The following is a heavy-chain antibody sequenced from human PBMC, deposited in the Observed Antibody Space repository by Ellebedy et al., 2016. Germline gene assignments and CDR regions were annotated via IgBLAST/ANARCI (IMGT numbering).Heavy chain of an antibody. CDR3: ARDGNGGGA. D-gene: IGHD2-8*01. CDR2: IYSLGNT. Sequence: GESLKISXAASGFTVNSNFMIWVRQPPGKGLEWVSVIYSLGNTYYADSVKGRFTISRDNFQNTMFLQMNSLRAEDTAVYYCARDGNGGGAWGQGTLVTVSS. CDR1: GFTVNSNF. J-gene: IGHJ5*02. V-gene: IGHV3-53*01.